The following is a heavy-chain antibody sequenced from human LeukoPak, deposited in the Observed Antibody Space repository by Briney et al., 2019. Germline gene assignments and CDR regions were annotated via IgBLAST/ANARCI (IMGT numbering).Heavy chain of an antibody. D-gene: IGHD3-3*01. Sequence: PGGSLRLSCAASGFTFSSYSMNWVRQAPGKGLEWVSAISGSGGSTYYADSVKGRFTISRDNSKNTLYLQMNRLEAEDTAVYYCAKGERITIFGVAQHYWGQGTLVTVSS. CDR2: ISGSGGST. CDR3: AKGERITIFGVAQHY. CDR1: GFTFSSYS. J-gene: IGHJ4*02. V-gene: IGHV3-23*01.